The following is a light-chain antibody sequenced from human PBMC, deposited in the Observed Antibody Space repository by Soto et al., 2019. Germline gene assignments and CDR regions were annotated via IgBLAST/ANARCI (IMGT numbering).Light chain of an antibody. CDR3: SSYTSSSLVV. V-gene: IGLV2-14*01. CDR1: SSDVGGYNY. CDR2: EVS. J-gene: IGLJ2*01. Sequence: QSVLTQPASVSGSPGQSITISCTGTSSDVGGYNYVSWYQQHPGKAPKLMIYEVSNRPSGGSNRFSGSKSGNTASLTISGLQAEDEADYYCSSYTSSSLVVFGGGTKLTVL.